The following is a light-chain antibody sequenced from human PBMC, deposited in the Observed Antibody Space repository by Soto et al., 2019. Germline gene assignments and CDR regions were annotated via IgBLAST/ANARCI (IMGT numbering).Light chain of an antibody. J-gene: IGKJ4*01. CDR1: RSVLSTNGYNY. Sequence: DIVMTQSPLSLPVTPGESASISCRPSRSVLSTNGYNYLNWYVQRPGQSPQLLIYLAYNRASGVPDRFSGSGSGTDFTLKISRVEAEDVGVYYCMQGLTTPLTFGGGAKVEIK. V-gene: IGKV2-28*01. CDR2: LAY. CDR3: MQGLTTPLT.